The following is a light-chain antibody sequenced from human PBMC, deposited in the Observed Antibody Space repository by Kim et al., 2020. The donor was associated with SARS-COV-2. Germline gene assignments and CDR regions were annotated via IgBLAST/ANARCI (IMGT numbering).Light chain of an antibody. V-gene: IGLV3-19*01. J-gene: IGLJ2*01. CDR2: GKN. CDR3: NSRDSNDNDV. CDR1: SLRSYY. Sequence: SSELTQDPAVSVALGQTVSITCQGDSLRSYYATWYQQKPGQAPILVIYGKNNRPSGIPDRFSGSSSGNTASLTITGTQAGDEADYYCNSRDSNDNDVFVG.